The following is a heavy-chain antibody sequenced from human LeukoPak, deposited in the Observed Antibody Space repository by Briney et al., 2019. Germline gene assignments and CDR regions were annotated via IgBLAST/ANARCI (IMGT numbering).Heavy chain of an antibody. Sequence: SETLSLTCTVSGGSISSSSYYWGWIRQPPGKGLEWIGSIYYSGSTYYNPSLKSRVTISVDTSKNQFSLKLSSVTAADTAVYYCASVRFGEWDFGYWGQGTLVTVSS. J-gene: IGHJ4*02. CDR1: GGSISSSSYY. V-gene: IGHV4-39*07. CDR2: IYYSGST. CDR3: ASVRFGEWDFGY. D-gene: IGHD3-10*01.